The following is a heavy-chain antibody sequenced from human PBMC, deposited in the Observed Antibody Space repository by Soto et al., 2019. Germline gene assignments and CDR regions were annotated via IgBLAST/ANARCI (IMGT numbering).Heavy chain of an antibody. V-gene: IGHV4-59*01. J-gene: IGHJ5*02. CDR3: ARDLLSWFDP. Sequence: LSLTCTVSGGSISSYYWSWIRQPPGKGLEWIGYIYYSGSTNYNPSLKSRVTISVDTSKNQFSLKLSSVTAADTAVYYCARDLLSWFDPWGQGTLVTVSS. CDR1: GGSISSYY. D-gene: IGHD3-16*01. CDR2: IYYSGST.